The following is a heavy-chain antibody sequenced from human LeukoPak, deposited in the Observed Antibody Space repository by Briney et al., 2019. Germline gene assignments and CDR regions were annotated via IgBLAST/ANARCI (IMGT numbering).Heavy chain of an antibody. CDR1: RFTFSSYG. D-gene: IGHD6-19*01. CDR2: IRHDGSYQ. J-gene: IGHJ4*02. Sequence: GGSLRLSCAASRFTFSSYGMHWVRQTPGKGPEWVAFIRHDGSYQQYADSVKGRFTVSRDNSKDTVYLQMNSLRTEDTAVYYCAKNRDSSDYPRDFDYWGQGTLDTVSS. V-gene: IGHV3-30*02. CDR3: AKNRDSSDYPRDFDY.